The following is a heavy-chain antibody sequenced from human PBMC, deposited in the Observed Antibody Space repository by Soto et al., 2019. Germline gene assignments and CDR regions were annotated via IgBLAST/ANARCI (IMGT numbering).Heavy chain of an antibody. V-gene: IGHV3-48*01. CDR1: GFTFSSYS. CDR2: ISSSSSTI. D-gene: IGHD6-6*01. Sequence: EVQLVESGGGLVQPGGSLRLSCAASGFTFSSYSMNWVRQAPGKGLEWVSYISSSSSTIYYADSVKGRFTISRDNAKNSLYLQMNSLRAEDTAVYYCASARWRYSSSSSGFDYWGQGTLVTVSS. J-gene: IGHJ4*02. CDR3: ASARWRYSSSSSGFDY.